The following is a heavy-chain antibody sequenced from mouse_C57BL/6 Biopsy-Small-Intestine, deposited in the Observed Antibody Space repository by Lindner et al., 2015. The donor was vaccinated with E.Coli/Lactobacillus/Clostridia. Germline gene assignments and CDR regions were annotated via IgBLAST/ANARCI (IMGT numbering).Heavy chain of an antibody. V-gene: IGHV1-52*01. CDR1: GYTFTSYW. D-gene: IGHD2-13*01. CDR3: ARFYYGDYAYFDY. Sequence: VQLQESGAEMVRPGASVKLSCKASGYTFTSYWMHWVKQRPGQGLEWIGKIDPSDSETHYNQKFEDKATLTVDKSSSTAYMQLNSLTSEDSAVYYCARFYYGDYAYFDYWGQGTTLTVSS. CDR2: IDPSDSET. J-gene: IGHJ2*01.